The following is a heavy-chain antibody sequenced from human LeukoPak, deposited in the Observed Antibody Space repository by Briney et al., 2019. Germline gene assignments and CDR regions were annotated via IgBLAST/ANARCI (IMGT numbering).Heavy chain of an antibody. CDR2: VVGGGHTT. CDR1: GFIFTNYA. D-gene: IGHD1-14*01. J-gene: IGHJ4*02. V-gene: IGHV3-23*01. Sequence: GGSLRLSCAASGFIFTNYAMSWVRQAPGKGLEWFSAVVGGGHTTFYADSVKGRFTISRDNSKNTVYLQMNSLRGEDTAVYYCAKARLSTGRAYNDYWGQGTPVTVSS. CDR3: AKARLSTGRAYNDY.